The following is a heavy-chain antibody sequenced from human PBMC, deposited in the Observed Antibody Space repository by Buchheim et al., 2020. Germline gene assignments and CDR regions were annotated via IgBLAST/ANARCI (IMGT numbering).Heavy chain of an antibody. V-gene: IGHV3-30*18. J-gene: IGHJ6*02. Sequence: QVQLVESGGGVVQPGRSLRLSCAASGFTFSSYGMHWVRQAPGKGLEWVAVISYGGSNKYYADSVKGRFTISRDTSKNTLYLQMNSLRAEDTAVYYCAKDRGCSSTSCYYYYYYGMDVWGQGTT. CDR1: GFTFSSYG. CDR3: AKDRGCSSTSCYYYYYYGMDV. D-gene: IGHD2-2*01. CDR2: ISYGGSNK.